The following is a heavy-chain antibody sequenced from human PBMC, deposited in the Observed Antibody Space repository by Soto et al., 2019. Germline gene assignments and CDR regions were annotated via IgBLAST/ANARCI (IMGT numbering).Heavy chain of an antibody. V-gene: IGHV3-48*01. CDR2: ISSSSSTI. CDR1: GFTFKSYS. Sequence: GGSLGLSCAASGFTFKSYSMNWVRQAPGKGLEWVSYISSSSSTIYYADSVKGRFTISRDNAKNSLYLQMNSLRAEDTAVYYCARHPERIAQIGWFDPWGQGTLVTVSS. CDR3: ARHPERIAQIGWFDP. D-gene: IGHD6-13*01. J-gene: IGHJ5*02.